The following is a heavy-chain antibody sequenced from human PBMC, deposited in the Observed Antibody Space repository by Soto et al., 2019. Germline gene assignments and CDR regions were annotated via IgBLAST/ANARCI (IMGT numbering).Heavy chain of an antibody. CDR1: GFSPSSSGVG. J-gene: IGHJ4*02. CDR2: IYWDDVQ. Sequence: QITLKESGPTLVKPTQTLTLTCTISGFSPSSSGVGVGWIRQPPGKSLEWLALIYWDDVQRYSPSLETRLTITEDNFRSQVVLTMTNMDPVDTATYYCAHSPCSGGTCYLFDYWGQGTLVTVSS. V-gene: IGHV2-5*02. CDR3: AHSPCSGGTCYLFDY. D-gene: IGHD2-15*01.